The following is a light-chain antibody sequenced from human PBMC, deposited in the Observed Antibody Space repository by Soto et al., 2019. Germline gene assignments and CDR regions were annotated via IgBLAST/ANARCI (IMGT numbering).Light chain of an antibody. CDR3: QQYGSSPPLT. V-gene: IGKV3-20*01. CDR2: GAS. Sequence: EIVLTQSPGTLSLSPGERATLSCRASQSVGSDFLAWYQQRPGQPPRILIFGASGRATGIPDRFSGSGSGTDFTLTISRLEPEDFAVYYCQQYGSSPPLTFGGGTKVDIK. CDR1: QSVGSDF. J-gene: IGKJ4*01.